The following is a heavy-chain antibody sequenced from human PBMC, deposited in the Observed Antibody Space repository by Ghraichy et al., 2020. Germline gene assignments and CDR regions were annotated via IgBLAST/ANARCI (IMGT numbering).Heavy chain of an antibody. J-gene: IGHJ4*02. CDR3: ARGLFTRKGVRGVIYY. V-gene: IGHV4-34*01. CDR1: GGSFSGYY. CDR2: INHSGST. D-gene: IGHD3-10*01. Sequence: SETLSLTCAVYGGSFSGYYWSWIRQPPGKGLEWIGEINHSGSTNYNPSLKSRVTITVDTSKNQFSLKLSSVTAADTAVYYCARGLFTRKGVRGVIYYWGQGTLVTVSS.